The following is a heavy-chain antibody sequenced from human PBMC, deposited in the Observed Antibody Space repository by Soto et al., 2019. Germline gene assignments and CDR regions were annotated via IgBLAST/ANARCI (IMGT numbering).Heavy chain of an antibody. CDR1: GGSISSSSYY. V-gene: IGHV4-61*03. CDR3: ARRQKNIVVVPAASRDQNYYYYYYMDV. D-gene: IGHD2-2*01. Sequence: SETLSLTCTVSGGSISSSSYYWSWIRQPPGKGLEWIGYIYYSGSTNYSPSLKSRVTISVDTSKNHFSLKLSSVTAADTAVYYCARRQKNIVVVPAASRDQNYYYYYYMDVWGKGTTVTVSS. CDR2: IYYSGST. J-gene: IGHJ6*03.